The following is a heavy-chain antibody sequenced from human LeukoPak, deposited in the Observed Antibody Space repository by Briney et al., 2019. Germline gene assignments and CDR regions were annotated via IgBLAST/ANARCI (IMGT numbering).Heavy chain of an antibody. Sequence: GGSLRLSCAASGFTFDDYAMHWVRQAPGKGLEWVSGISWNSGSIGYADSVKGRFTISRDNAKNSLYLQMSSLRAEDTALYYCAKDQNDSPWMAFDIWGQGTMVTVSS. CDR2: ISWNSGSI. D-gene: IGHD3-22*01. CDR3: AKDQNDSPWMAFDI. CDR1: GFTFDDYA. J-gene: IGHJ3*02. V-gene: IGHV3-9*01.